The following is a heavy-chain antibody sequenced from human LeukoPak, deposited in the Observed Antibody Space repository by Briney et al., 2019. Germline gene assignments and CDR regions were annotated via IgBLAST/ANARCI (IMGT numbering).Heavy chain of an antibody. CDR1: GFTFSSYA. D-gene: IGHD5-18*01. J-gene: IGHJ6*03. CDR3: VRESSPIIQVWPGDPYYYMDI. Sequence: PGGSLRLSCAASGFTFSSYAMHWVRQAPGKGLEWVAVISYDGSNKYYADSVKGRFTISRDNAKNSLYLQMNSLRAEDTAVYYCVRESSPIIQVWPGDPYYYMDIWGTGTTVSVSS. CDR2: ISYDGSNK. V-gene: IGHV3-30-3*01.